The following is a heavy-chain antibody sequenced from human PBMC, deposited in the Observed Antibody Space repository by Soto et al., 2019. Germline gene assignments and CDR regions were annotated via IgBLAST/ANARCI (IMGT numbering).Heavy chain of an antibody. D-gene: IGHD3-3*01. CDR1: GYTFTSYC. CDR2: ISAYNGNT. V-gene: IGHV1-18*01. CDR3: ARDSDVLRSFDY. J-gene: IGHJ4*02. Sequence: ASVKVSFKASGYTFTSYCISWVRQAPGQGLEWMGWISAYNGNTNYAQKLQGRVTMTTDTSTSTAYMELRSLRSDDTAVYYCARDSDVLRSFDYWGQGTMLTVSS.